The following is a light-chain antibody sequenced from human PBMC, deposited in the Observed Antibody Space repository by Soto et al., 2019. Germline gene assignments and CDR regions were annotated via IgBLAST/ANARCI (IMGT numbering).Light chain of an antibody. Sequence: QPVLTQPPSVSEAPGQRVTIPCTGSSSNIGSFYDVHWYQQLPGTVPKLLIYGDNNRPSGVPDRFSGSKSGTSASLAITGLQPEDEADYYCQSYDNSLSHVVFGGGTKLTVL. CDR1: SSNIGSFYD. CDR3: QSYDNSLSHVV. CDR2: GDN. V-gene: IGLV1-40*01. J-gene: IGLJ2*01.